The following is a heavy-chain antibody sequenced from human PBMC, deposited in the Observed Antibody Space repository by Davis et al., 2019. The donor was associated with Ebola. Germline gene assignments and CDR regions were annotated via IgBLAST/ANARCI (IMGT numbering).Heavy chain of an antibody. Sequence: AASVKVSFMASGYTFTSYYMHWVRQAPGQGLEWMGWISAYNGNTNYAQKVQGRVTLTTDKSTSTAYMELRSLRSDNTAVYYCARDQWGGSYFYWGQGTTVTVSS. D-gene: IGHD1-26*01. CDR1: GYTFTSYY. V-gene: IGHV1-18*04. CDR2: ISAYNGNT. CDR3: ARDQWGGSYFY. J-gene: IGHJ6*02.